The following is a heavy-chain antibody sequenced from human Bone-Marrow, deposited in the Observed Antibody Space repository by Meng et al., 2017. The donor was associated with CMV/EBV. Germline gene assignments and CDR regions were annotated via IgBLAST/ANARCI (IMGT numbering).Heavy chain of an antibody. J-gene: IGHJ6*02. CDR3: ARESLGVWSGYYYYYGMDV. CDR1: GFTFSDYY. V-gene: IGHV3-7*01. CDR2: IKQDGSEK. D-gene: IGHD3-3*01. Sequence: GESLKISCAASGFTFSDYYMSWIRQAPGKGLEWVANIKQDGSEKYYVDSVKGRFTISRDNAKNSLYLQMNSLRAEDTAVYYCARESLGVWSGYYYYYGMDVWGQGTTVTVSS.